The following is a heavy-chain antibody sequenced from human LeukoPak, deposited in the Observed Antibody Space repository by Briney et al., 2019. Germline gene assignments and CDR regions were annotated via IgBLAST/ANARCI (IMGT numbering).Heavy chain of an antibody. CDR1: GFTFSSYA. Sequence: GGSLRLSCAASGFTFSSYAMHWVRQAPGKGLEWVAVISYDGSNKYYADSVKGRFTISRDNSKNTLYLQMNSLRAEDTAVYYCARKLYGPGSYYLDYWGQGTLVTVSS. V-gene: IGHV3-30*01. D-gene: IGHD3-10*01. CDR2: ISYDGSNK. CDR3: ARKLYGPGSYYLDY. J-gene: IGHJ4*02.